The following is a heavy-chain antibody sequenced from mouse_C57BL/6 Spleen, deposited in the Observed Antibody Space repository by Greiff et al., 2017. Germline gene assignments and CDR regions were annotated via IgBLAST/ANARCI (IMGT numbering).Heavy chain of an antibody. Sequence: QVQLQQPGAELVKPGASVKLSCKASGYTFTSYWMQWVKQRPGQGLEWIGEIDPSDSYTNYNQKFKGKVTLTEDTPTSTAYLQLSSLTSEDSAVFYCARGGNPWFAYWGQGTLVTVSA. V-gene: IGHV1-50*01. J-gene: IGHJ3*01. CDR3: ARGGNPWFAY. D-gene: IGHD2-1*01. CDR1: GYTFTSYW. CDR2: IDPSDSYT.